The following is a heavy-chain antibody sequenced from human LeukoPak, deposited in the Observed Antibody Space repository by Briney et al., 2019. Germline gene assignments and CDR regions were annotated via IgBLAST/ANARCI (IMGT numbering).Heavy chain of an antibody. CDR3: TRVFYDFWSGYYERPFDY. Sequence: PGGALRLSCTASGFTFGDYAMSWFRQAPGKGLEGVGFIRSKAYGGTTEYAASVKGRFTISRDDSKRIAYLQMNSLKTEDTAVYYCTRVFYDFWSGYYERPFDYWGQGTLVTVSS. V-gene: IGHV3-49*03. CDR2: IRSKAYGGTT. J-gene: IGHJ4*02. D-gene: IGHD3-3*01. CDR1: GFTFGDYA.